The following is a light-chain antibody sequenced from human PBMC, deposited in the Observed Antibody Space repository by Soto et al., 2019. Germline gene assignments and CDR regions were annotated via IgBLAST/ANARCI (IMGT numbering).Light chain of an antibody. J-gene: IGKJ1*01. Sequence: DIQMTQSPSTLSASVGDRVTITCRASQSIGSWLAWYQQKPGKAPKLLIYRASSLESAVPSRFRGSESGTEFTLIINSLQPDDFATYYCQQYNVYPWTFGQGTKVEIK. V-gene: IGKV1-5*03. CDR1: QSIGSW. CDR2: RAS. CDR3: QQYNVYPWT.